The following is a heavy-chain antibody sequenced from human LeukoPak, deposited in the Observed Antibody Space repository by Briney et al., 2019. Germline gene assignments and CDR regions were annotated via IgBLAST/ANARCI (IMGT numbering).Heavy chain of an antibody. V-gene: IGHV4-61*02. D-gene: IGHD3-3*01. Sequence: SETLSLTCTVSGGSISSGSYYWSWIRQPAGRGLEWIGRIYTSGSTNYNPSLKSRVTISVDTSKNQFSLKLSSVTAADTAVYYCAREYDDFWYWFDPWGQGTLVTVSS. CDR1: GGSISSGSYY. CDR2: IYTSGST. CDR3: AREYDDFWYWFDP. J-gene: IGHJ5*02.